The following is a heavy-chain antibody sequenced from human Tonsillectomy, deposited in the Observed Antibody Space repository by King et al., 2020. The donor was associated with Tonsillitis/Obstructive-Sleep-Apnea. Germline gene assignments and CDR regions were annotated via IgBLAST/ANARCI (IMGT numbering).Heavy chain of an antibody. CDR3: ARVGYYYDSSGYYRDWFDP. D-gene: IGHD3-22*01. V-gene: IGHV3-53*01. J-gene: IGHJ5*02. CDR2: MYSGGSP. CDR1: GFTVSSNY. Sequence: EVQLVESGGGLIQPGRSLRLSCAASGFTVSSNYMSWVRQAPGKGLEWVSVMYSGGSPYYADSVKGRFTISRDNSKNTLYLQMNSLRAEDTAVYYFARVGYYYDSSGYYRDWFDPWGQGTLVTVSS.